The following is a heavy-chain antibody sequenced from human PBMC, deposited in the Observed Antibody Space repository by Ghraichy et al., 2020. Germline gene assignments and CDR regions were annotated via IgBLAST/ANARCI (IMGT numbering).Heavy chain of an antibody. CDR1: GFSLSTSGVG. D-gene: IGHD3-16*01. V-gene: IGHV2-5*02. CDR2: IYWDDNK. CDR3: GHWGGYFDY. Sequence: SGPTLVKPTQTLTLTCTCSGFSLSTSGVGVGWIRQPPGKALEWLALIYWDDNKRYSPSLKSRLTITKDTSKNQVVLTMTNMDPVDTATYYCGHWGGYFDYWGQGTLVTVSS. J-gene: IGHJ4*02.